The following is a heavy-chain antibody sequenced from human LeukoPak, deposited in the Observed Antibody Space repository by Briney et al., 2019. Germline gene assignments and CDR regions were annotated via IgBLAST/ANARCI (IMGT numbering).Heavy chain of an antibody. D-gene: IGHD3-3*01. V-gene: IGHV3-48*01. J-gene: IGHJ4*02. CDR2: ISSSSSSI. CDR1: GITFSTYT. Sequence: GGSLRLSCAASGITFSTYTMNWVRQAPGKGLEGVSYISSSSSSIYYADSVKGRFTISRDNANNSLYLQMNSLRAEETGMYFCARGSAFCFDSWGQGTLVTVSS. CDR3: ARGSAFCFDS.